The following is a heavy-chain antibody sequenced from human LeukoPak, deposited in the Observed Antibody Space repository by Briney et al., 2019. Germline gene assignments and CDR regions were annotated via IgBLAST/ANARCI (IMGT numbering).Heavy chain of an antibody. CDR1: GFTFSSYS. V-gene: IGHV3-21*01. CDR3: ARDGYYYGSGSLESYYYYYMDV. Sequence: KTGGSLRLSCAASGFTFSSYSMNWVRQAPGKGLEWVSSISSSSSYIYYADSVKGRFTISRDNAKNSLYLQMNSLRAEDTAVYYCARDGYYYGSGSLESYYYYYMDVWGKGTTVTVSS. D-gene: IGHD3-10*01. J-gene: IGHJ6*03. CDR2: ISSSSSYI.